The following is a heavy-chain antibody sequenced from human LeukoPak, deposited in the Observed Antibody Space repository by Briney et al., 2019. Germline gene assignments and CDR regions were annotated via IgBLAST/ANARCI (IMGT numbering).Heavy chain of an antibody. D-gene: IGHD1-1*01. CDR1: GGSTSTYY. Sequence: PSETLSLTCSVSGGSTSTYYWSWIRQPPGKGLEWIGYIYYSGSTNYNPSLKSRVTISVDTSKNQFSLKLTSVTAADTAVYYCARAQLNLLVDFGMDVWGQGTTVTVSS. V-gene: IGHV4-59*01. J-gene: IGHJ6*02. CDR3: ARAQLNLLVDFGMDV. CDR2: IYYSGST.